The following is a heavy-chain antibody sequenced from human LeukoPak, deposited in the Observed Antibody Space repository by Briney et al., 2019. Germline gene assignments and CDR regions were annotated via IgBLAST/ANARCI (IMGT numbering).Heavy chain of an antibody. J-gene: IGHJ4*02. D-gene: IGHD5-18*01. Sequence: SETLSLTCSVSGGSISSYYWSWIRQPPGKGLQWIGYIYYSGSTNYNPSLKSRVTISVDTSKNQFSLKLRSVTAADTAVYYCAGGIVDTANLDYWGQGTLVTVSS. CDR1: GGSISSYY. CDR2: IYYSGST. CDR3: AGGIVDTANLDY. V-gene: IGHV4-59*01.